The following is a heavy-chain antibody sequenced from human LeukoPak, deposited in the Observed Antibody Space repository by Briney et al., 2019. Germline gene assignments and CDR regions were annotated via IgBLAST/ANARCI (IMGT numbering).Heavy chain of an antibody. J-gene: IGHJ4*02. CDR3: ARMKQQLDQYYFDY. Sequence: GASVKVSCMASGYTFTGYYMHWVRQAPGQGLEWMGWINPNSGGTNYAQKFQGRVTMTRDTSISTAYMELSRLRSDDTAVYYCARMKQQLDQYYFDYWGQGTLVTVSS. V-gene: IGHV1-2*02. CDR1: GYTFTGYY. CDR2: INPNSGGT. D-gene: IGHD6-13*01.